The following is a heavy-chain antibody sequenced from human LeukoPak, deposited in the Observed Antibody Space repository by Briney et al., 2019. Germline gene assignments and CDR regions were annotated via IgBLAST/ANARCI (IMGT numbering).Heavy chain of an antibody. D-gene: IGHD2-2*02. CDR2: ISSSSSTI. V-gene: IGHV3-48*01. J-gene: IGHJ3*02. Sequence: GGSLRLSCAASGFTFSSYSMNWVRQAPGKGLEWVSYISSSSSTIYYADSVKGRFTISRDNAKNSLYLQMNSLRAEDTALYYCARRDIVVVPAAIIGAFDIWGQGTMVTVSS. CDR1: GFTFSSYS. CDR3: ARRDIVVVPAAIIGAFDI.